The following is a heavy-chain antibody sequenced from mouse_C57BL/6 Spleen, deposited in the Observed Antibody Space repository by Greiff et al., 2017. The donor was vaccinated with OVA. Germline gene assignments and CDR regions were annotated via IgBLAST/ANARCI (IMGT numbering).Heavy chain of an antibody. CDR1: GYTFTDYE. J-gene: IGHJ4*01. D-gene: IGHD1-1*01. V-gene: IGHV1-15*01. CDR2: IDPETGGT. CDR3: TSSPPYGSSYYYAMDY. Sequence: QVQLKQSGAELVRPGASVTLSCKASGYTFTDYEMHWVKQTPVHGLEWIGAIDPETGGTAYNQKFKGKAILTADKSSSTAYMELRSLTSEDSAVYYCTSSPPYGSSYYYAMDYWGQGTSVTVSS.